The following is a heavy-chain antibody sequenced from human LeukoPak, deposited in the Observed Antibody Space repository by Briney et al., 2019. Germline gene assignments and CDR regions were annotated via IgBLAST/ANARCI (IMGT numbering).Heavy chain of an antibody. Sequence: GGSLRLSCVASGFIFDEYGMTWVRQIPGKGLEWVCGVNGNGGRTGYADSVKGRFTISRDNAKNSLYLEMDSLRAEDTALYFCARLFNAGLGAPLDYGGQGTLVSVSS. D-gene: IGHD1-26*01. CDR3: ARLFNAGLGAPLDY. CDR2: VNGNGGRT. V-gene: IGHV3-20*04. CDR1: GFIFDEYG. J-gene: IGHJ4*02.